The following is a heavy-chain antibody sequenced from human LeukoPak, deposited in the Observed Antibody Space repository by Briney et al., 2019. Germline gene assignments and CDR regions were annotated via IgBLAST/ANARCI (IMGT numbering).Heavy chain of an antibody. CDR3: ARGMDSLGVFPFDY. CDR2: IYYSGST. J-gene: IGHJ4*02. Sequence: PSETLSLTCTVSGGSISSYHWSWIRQPPGKGLEWIGYIYYSGSTNYNSSLKSRVTISVDTSKNQFSLKLSSVTAADTAVYYCARGMDSLGVFPFDYWGQGTLVTVSP. CDR1: GGSISSYH. V-gene: IGHV4-59*01. D-gene: IGHD2-21*01.